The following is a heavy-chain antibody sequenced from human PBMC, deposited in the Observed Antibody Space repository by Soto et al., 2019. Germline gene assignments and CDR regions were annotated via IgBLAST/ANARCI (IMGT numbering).Heavy chain of an antibody. D-gene: IGHD2-15*01. CDR2: IIPIFGTA. CDR3: TITYIVVVVAAVPFDY. J-gene: IGHJ4*02. Sequence: SVKVSFKASGGTFSSYAISWVRQAPGQGLEWMGGIIPIFGTANYAQKFQGRVTITADKSTSTAYMELSSLRSEDTAVYYCTITYIVVVVAAVPFDYWGQGTLVTVSS. V-gene: IGHV1-69*06. CDR1: GGTFSSYA.